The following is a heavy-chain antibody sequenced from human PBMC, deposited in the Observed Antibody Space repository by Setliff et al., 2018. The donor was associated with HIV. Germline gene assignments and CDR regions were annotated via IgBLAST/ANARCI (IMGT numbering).Heavy chain of an antibody. V-gene: IGHV4-39*07. CDR3: ARGLDYGSGSYYSDY. CDR1: GGSISSSSYY. CDR2: MYYSGST. D-gene: IGHD3-10*01. Sequence: PSETLSLTCTVSGGSISSSSYYWGWVRQPPGKGLEWIGSMYYSGSTYYTPSLKSRITISLDTSKNQFSLNLNSVTAADTAVYYCARGLDYGSGSYYSDYWGQGTLVTVSS. J-gene: IGHJ4*02.